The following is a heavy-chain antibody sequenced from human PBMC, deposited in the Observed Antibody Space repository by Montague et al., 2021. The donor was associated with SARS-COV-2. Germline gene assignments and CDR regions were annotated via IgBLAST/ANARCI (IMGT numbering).Heavy chain of an antibody. Sequence: SLRLSCATSGFIFSDFGFHWVRQAPGKGLEWVALISSNGNIKYYAESVKGRFSISRDSSKNTVFLQMNSLRGEDMAVYYCVTKGSAATALDNWGQGALVTVSS. J-gene: IGHJ4*02. CDR1: GFIFSDFG. D-gene: IGHD2-15*01. V-gene: IGHV3-30*03. CDR3: VTKGSAATALDN. CDR2: ISSNGNIK.